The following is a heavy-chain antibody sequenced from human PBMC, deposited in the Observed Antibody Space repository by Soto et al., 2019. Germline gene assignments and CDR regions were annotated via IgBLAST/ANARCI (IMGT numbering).Heavy chain of an antibody. CDR2: IKQDGSEK. CDR1: GFTFSSYW. V-gene: IGHV3-7*03. D-gene: IGHD6-19*01. CDR3: ARPGYSSGWYGY. J-gene: IGHJ4*02. Sequence: GGSLRLSCADSGFTFSSYWMSWVRQAPGKGLEWVANIKQDGSEKYYVDSVKGRFTISRDNAKNSLYLQMNSLRAEDTAVYYCARPGYSSGWYGYWGQGTLVTVSS.